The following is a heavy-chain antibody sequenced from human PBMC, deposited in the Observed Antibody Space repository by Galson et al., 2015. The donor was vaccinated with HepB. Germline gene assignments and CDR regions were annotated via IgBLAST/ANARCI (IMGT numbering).Heavy chain of an antibody. D-gene: IGHD2-15*01. Sequence: SLRLSCAASGFTFSSYWMSWVRQAPGMGLEWVANIKQDGSEKYYVDSVKGRFTISRDNARTSLYLQMNSLRAEDTAVYYCVRAALYCTGISCYKYPKIWGQGTMVTVSS. V-gene: IGHV3-7*01. J-gene: IGHJ3*02. CDR1: GFTFSSYW. CDR2: IKQDGSEK. CDR3: VRAALYCTGISCYKYPKI.